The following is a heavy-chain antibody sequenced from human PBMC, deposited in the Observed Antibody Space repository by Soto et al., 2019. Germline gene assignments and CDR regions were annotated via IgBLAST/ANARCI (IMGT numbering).Heavy chain of an antibody. CDR3: ARPLHDYGDYVDYYYMDV. D-gene: IGHD4-17*01. Sequence: GESLKISCAASGFTVSSNYMSWVRQAPGKGLEWVSVIYSGGSTYYADSVKGRFTISRDNSKNTLYLQMNSLRAEDTAVYYCARPLHDYGDYVDYYYMDVWGKGTTVTVSS. V-gene: IGHV3-66*04. J-gene: IGHJ6*03. CDR1: GFTVSSNY. CDR2: IYSGGST.